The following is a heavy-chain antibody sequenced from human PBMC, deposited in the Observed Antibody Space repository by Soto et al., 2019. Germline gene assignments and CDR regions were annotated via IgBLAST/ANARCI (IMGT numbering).Heavy chain of an antibody. J-gene: IGHJ4*02. Sequence: QVQLVESGGGVVQPGRSLRLSCAASGFTFSNYAMHWVRQTPGKGLEWVAVIPYDASNTYYADSVKGRFTISRDNSKNTLYLQMNSLRAEDTAVYYCARDLQVGSYYDFWGQGTLVTVSS. CDR2: IPYDASNT. V-gene: IGHV3-30-3*01. CDR3: ARDLQVGSYYDF. D-gene: IGHD3-10*01. CDR1: GFTFSNYA.